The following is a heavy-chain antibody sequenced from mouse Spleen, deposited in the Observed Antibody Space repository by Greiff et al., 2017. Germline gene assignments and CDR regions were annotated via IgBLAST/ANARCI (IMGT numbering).Heavy chain of an antibody. V-gene: IGHV1-78*01. CDR2: IYPRDGNT. Sequence: QVQLKESDAELVKPGASVKISCKVSGYTFTDHTIHWMKQRPEQGLEWIGYIYPRDGNTKYNEKFKGKATLIADKSSSTAYMQLNSLTFEDSAVYFCARREVITTVVGDFDYWGQGTTLTVSS. D-gene: IGHD1-1*01. CDR1: GYTFTDHT. J-gene: IGHJ2*01. CDR3: ARREVITTVVGDFDY.